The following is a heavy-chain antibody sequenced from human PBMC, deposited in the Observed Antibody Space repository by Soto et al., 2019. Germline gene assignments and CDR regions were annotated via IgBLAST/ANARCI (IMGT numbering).Heavy chain of an antibody. CDR3: ARDPRFLEWLPPLLGNYYYMAV. D-gene: IGHD3-3*01. CDR2: ISAYNGNT. J-gene: IGHJ6*03. CDR1: GYTFTSYG. Sequence: ASVKVSCKASGYTFTSYGISWVRQAPGQGLEWMGWISAYNGNTNYAQKLQGRVTMTTDTSTSTAYMELRSLRSDDTAVYYCARDPRFLEWLPPLLGNYYYMAVWGKGTTVTVSS. V-gene: IGHV1-18*01.